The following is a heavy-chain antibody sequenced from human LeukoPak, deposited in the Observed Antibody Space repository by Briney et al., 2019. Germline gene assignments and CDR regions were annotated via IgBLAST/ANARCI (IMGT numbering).Heavy chain of an antibody. Sequence: ASVKVSCKASGYTFTGYYMHWVRQAPGQRLEWMGWINPNSGGTNYAQKFQGRVTMTRDTSISTAYMALSRLRSEDTAVYYCARVFYYDSSGPFDYWGQGTLVTVSS. CDR1: GYTFTGYY. V-gene: IGHV1-2*02. J-gene: IGHJ4*02. D-gene: IGHD3-22*01. CDR3: ARVFYYDSSGPFDY. CDR2: INPNSGGT.